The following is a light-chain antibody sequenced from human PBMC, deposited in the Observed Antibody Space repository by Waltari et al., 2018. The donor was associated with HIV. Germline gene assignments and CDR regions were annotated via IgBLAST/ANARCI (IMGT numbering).Light chain of an antibody. CDR1: QSILHSNGYYY. V-gene: IGKV2-28*01. CDR2: FGF. CDR3: MQALLTPLT. Sequence: DIVMTQSPLSLPVTPGGPASISVRSSQSILHSNGYYYLDWYLQKQGQSPPLLIYFGFTRASCVPDTFTGTGSGTELTLIISRVASEDFGLYYCMQALLTPLTFAPGPKLFIE. J-gene: IGKJ3*01.